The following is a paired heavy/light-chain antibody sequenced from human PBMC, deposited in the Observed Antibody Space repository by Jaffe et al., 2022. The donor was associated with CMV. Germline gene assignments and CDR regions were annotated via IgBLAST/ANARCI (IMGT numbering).Heavy chain of an antibody. V-gene: IGHV3-7*03. CDR1: GITFSSYW. CDR2: INQDGSEK. D-gene: IGHD6-19*01. Sequence: EVQLVESGGDLVQPGGSLRLSCAASGITFSSYWMSWVRQAPGKGPESVAYINQDGSEKNYVDSVKGRFTISRDNAKNSLYLQMNSLRAEDTAVYYCARDAGRSGWYYWGQGTLVTVSS. CDR3: ARDAGRSGWYY. J-gene: IGHJ4*02.
Light chain of an antibody. Sequence: DVVMTQSPLSLPVTLGQPASISCRSSQSLVYSDGNTYLNWFQQRPGQSPRRLIHKVSNRDSGVPDRFSGSGSGTDFTLKISRVEAEDVGVYYCMQGAHWPFTLGQGTKLEIK. CDR1: QSLVYSDGNTY. CDR2: KVS. J-gene: IGKJ2*01. CDR3: MQGAHWPFT. V-gene: IGKV2-30*01.